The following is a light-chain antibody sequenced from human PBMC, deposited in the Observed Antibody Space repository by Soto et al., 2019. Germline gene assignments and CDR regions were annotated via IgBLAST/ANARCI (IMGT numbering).Light chain of an antibody. CDR1: QSISSY. CDR3: QQSYRTPWT. CDR2: AAS. Sequence: DIQMTQSPSSLSASVGDRVTITCRASQSISSYLNWYQQKPGKAPKLLIYAASSLKSGVPSRFSGSGSGTDFTLTISSLQPEDFATYYRQQSYRTPWTFGQGTKVEIK. J-gene: IGKJ1*01. V-gene: IGKV1-39*01.